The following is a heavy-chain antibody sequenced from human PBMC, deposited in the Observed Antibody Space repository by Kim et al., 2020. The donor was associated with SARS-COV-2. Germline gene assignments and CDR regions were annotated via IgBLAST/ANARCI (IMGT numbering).Heavy chain of an antibody. V-gene: IGHV3-7*05. CDR2: INRDGSVR. J-gene: IGHJ4*02. CDR1: GFSIGSEW. CDR3: AREPSAESS. Sequence: GGSLRLSCAASGFSIGSEWMSWVHQAPGKGPEWVANINRDGSVRNYGESVRGRFSISRDDAENSLYLQMDSLRAEETAVYYCAREPSAESSWGQGTLVIVSS.